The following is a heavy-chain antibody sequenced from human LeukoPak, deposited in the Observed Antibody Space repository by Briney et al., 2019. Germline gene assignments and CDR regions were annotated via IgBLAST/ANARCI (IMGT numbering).Heavy chain of an antibody. CDR3: AREAYYDILTGYYIPDAFDI. Sequence: ASVKVSCKASGYTLTSYGISWVRQAPGQGLEWMGWISAYNGNTNYAQKLQGRVTMTTDTSTSTAYMELRSLRSDDTAVYYCAREAYYDILTGYYIPDAFDIWGQGTMVTVSS. D-gene: IGHD3-9*01. V-gene: IGHV1-18*01. J-gene: IGHJ3*02. CDR2: ISAYNGNT. CDR1: GYTLTSYG.